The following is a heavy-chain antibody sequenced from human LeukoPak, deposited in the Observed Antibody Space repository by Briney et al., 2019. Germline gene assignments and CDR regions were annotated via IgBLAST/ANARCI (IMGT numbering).Heavy chain of an antibody. J-gene: IGHJ4*02. Sequence: GGSLRPSCAASGFTFSSYEMNWVRQAPGKGLEWVSYISSSGSTIYYADSVKGRFTISRDNAKNSLYLQMNSLRAEDTAVYYCARDSHYYDSSGYYYDYWGQGTLVTVSS. CDR1: GFTFSSYE. CDR3: ARDSHYYDSSGYYYDY. V-gene: IGHV3-48*03. CDR2: ISSSGSTI. D-gene: IGHD3-22*01.